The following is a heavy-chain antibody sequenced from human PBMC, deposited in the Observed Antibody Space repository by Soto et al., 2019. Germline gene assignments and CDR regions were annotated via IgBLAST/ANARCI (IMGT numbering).Heavy chain of an antibody. J-gene: IGHJ5*02. D-gene: IGHD3-16*02. V-gene: IGHV3-23*01. CDR3: AKDRTALGALPRFDP. CDR2: ISGSGDNA. Sequence: EVQLLESGGGLVQPGGSLRLSCAASGFTFSSYAMSWVRQAPGKGLEWVSAISGSGDNAYYADSVKGRFTISRDNSKNTLYLQMNSLRAEDTAVYYFAKDRTALGALPRFDPWGQGTLVTVSS. CDR1: GFTFSSYA.